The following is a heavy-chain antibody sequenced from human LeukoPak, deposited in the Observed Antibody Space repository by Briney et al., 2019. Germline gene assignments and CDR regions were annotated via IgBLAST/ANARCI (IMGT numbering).Heavy chain of an antibody. J-gene: IGHJ3*02. CDR2: ISRSSTTI. CDR1: GFTLSSYS. Sequence: GGSLRLSCAAFGFTLSSYSMNWVRQAPGKGLEWVSYISRSSTTIYYADSVKGRFTISRDNAKNLLYLQMNSLRVEDTAVYYCARDWGQSGINYREDVFDIWGQGTMVTVSS. CDR3: ARDWGQSGINYREDVFDI. D-gene: IGHD1-26*01. V-gene: IGHV3-48*04.